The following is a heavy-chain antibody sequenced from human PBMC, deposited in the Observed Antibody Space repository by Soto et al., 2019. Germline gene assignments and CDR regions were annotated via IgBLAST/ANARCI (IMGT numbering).Heavy chain of an antibody. J-gene: IGHJ6*02. D-gene: IGHD5-12*01. CDR3: ARGSGYSGYQRSPFGMDV. V-gene: IGHV3-13*05. Sequence: QPGGSLRLSCAASGFTFSSYDMHWVRQATGKGLEWVSAIGTAGDPYYPGSVRGRFTISRENAKNSLYLQMNSLRAGDTAVYYCARGSGYSGYQRSPFGMDVWGQGTTVTVSS. CDR2: IGTAGDP. CDR1: GFTFSSYD.